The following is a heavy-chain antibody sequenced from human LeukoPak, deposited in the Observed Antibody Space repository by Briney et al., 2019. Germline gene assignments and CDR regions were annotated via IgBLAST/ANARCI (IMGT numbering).Heavy chain of an antibody. D-gene: IGHD3-10*01. CDR1: GGSISSSSYY. Sequence: PSETLSLTCTVSGGSISSSSYYWGWIRQPPGKGLEWIGSIYYSGSTYYNPSLKSRVTISVDTSKNQFSLKMSSVTAANTAVYYCARHQGSGSYYNPNDYWGQGTLVTVSS. CDR3: ARHQGSGSYYNPNDY. J-gene: IGHJ4*02. V-gene: IGHV4-39*01. CDR2: IYYSGST.